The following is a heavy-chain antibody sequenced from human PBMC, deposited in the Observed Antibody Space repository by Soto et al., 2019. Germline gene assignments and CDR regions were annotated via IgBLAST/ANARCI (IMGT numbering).Heavy chain of an antibody. CDR3: ARDKADSSSWYGPHWFDP. V-gene: IGHV3-48*02. CDR2: ISSSSSTI. CDR1: GFTFSSYS. Sequence: EVQLVESGGGLVQPGGSLRLSCAASGFTFSSYSMNWVRQAPGKGLEWVSYISSSSSTIYYADSVKGRFTISRDNAKNSLYLQMNSLRDADTAVYYCARDKADSSSWYGPHWFDPWGQGTLVTVSS. J-gene: IGHJ5*02. D-gene: IGHD6-13*01.